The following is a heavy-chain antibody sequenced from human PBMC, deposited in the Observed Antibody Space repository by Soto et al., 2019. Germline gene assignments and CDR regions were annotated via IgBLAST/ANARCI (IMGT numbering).Heavy chain of an antibody. Sequence: QLQLQESGSGLVKPSQTLSLTCAVSGGSISSGGYSWSWIRQPPGKGLEWIGYIYHSGSTSYNPSLKSRVTISVDRSKNQFSLKLGSLAAADTAVYYCAGNVPPGNWFGPWGQGTLVTVSS. J-gene: IGHJ5*02. CDR3: AGNVPPGNWFGP. V-gene: IGHV4-30-2*01. CDR2: IYHSGST. D-gene: IGHD6-6*01. CDR1: GGSISSGGYS.